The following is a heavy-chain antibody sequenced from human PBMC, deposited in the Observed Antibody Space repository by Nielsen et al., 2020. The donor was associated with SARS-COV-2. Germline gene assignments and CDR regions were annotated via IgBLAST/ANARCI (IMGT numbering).Heavy chain of an antibody. CDR3: AKANDGGYYFDY. V-gene: IGHV3-23*01. Sequence: VRQAPGKGLEWVSGISGSGISTNPADSVKGRFTISRDNSKNTLYLQMNSLRAEDTAVYYCAKANDGGYYFDYWGQGTLVTVSS. CDR2: ISGSGIST. D-gene: IGHD3-16*01. J-gene: IGHJ4*02.